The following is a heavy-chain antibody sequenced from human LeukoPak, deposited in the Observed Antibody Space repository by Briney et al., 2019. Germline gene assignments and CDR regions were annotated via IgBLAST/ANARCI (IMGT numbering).Heavy chain of an antibody. J-gene: IGHJ4*02. D-gene: IGHD6-6*01. CDR3: ARGAYIYSGSDY. CDR2: ISSSNSFI. CDR1: RFIFSSYH. V-gene: IGHV3-21*01. Sequence: GGSLRLSCAASRFIFSSYHMHWVRQPPGKGLEWVSSISSSNSFIYYADSMKGRFTISRDNAKNSLYLQMNSLRAEDTAVYYCARGAYIYSGSDYWGQGTLVTVSS.